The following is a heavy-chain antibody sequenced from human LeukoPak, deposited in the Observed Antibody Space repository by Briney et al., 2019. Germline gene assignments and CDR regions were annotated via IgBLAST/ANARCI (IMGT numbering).Heavy chain of an antibody. D-gene: IGHD4-17*01. CDR2: INHSGST. CDR1: GGSFSGYY. V-gene: IGHV4-34*01. CDR3: ARKIYGDYNAFDI. Sequence: PSETLSLTCAVYGGSFSGYYWNWIRQPPGEGLEWIGEINHSGSTNYNPSLKSRVTISVDTSKNQSSLKLSSVTAADTAVYYCARKIYGDYNAFDIWGQGTMVTVSS. J-gene: IGHJ3*02.